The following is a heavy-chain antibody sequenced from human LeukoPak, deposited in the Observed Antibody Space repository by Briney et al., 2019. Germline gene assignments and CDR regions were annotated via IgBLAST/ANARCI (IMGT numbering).Heavy chain of an antibody. V-gene: IGHV3-21*06. CDR3: ASDYDSPFDF. CDR2: ITSDSRYM. CDR1: GFTFSSYN. Sequence: GGSLRLSCAASGFTFSSYNMNWVRQAPGKGLEWVSSITSDSRYMYYADSVKGRFTISRDNAKNLLYLQMSSLRAEDTAVYYCASDYDSPFDFWGQGTLVTVSS. D-gene: IGHD5-12*01. J-gene: IGHJ4*02.